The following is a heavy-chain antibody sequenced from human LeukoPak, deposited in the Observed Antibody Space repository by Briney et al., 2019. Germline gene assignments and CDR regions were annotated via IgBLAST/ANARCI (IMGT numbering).Heavy chain of an antibody. D-gene: IGHD1-26*01. CDR1: GASISGGTYY. J-gene: IGHJ4*02. Sequence: SETPSLTCSVSGASISGGTYYWGWIRQPPGKGLEWIGSIYYTGSTYDNPSLKSRVTISVDTSKNQFSLKLSSVTAADTAVYYCARRCGSGSAFDYWGQGTLVTVSS. CDR3: ARRCGSGSAFDY. V-gene: IGHV4-39*01. CDR2: IYYTGST.